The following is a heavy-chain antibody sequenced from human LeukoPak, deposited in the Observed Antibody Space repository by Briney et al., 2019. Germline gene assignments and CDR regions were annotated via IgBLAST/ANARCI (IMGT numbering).Heavy chain of an antibody. CDR1: GFTFSSYG. V-gene: IGHV3-33*01. J-gene: IGHJ4*02. CDR2: IWYDGSNK. Sequence: GGSLRLSCAASGFTFSSYGMHWVRQAPGKGLEWVAVIWYDGSNKYYADSVKGRFTISRDNSKNTLYLQMNSLRAEDTAVYYCARPPRGSGYSYDYYFDYWGQGTLVTVSS. CDR3: ARPPRGSGYSYDYYFDY. D-gene: IGHD5-18*01.